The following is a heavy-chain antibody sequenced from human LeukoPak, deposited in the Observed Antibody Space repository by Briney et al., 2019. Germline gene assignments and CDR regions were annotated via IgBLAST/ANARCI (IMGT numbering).Heavy chain of an antibody. CDR1: GFTFSSYG. D-gene: IGHD3-22*01. CDR2: IRYDGSNK. J-gene: IGHJ5*02. CDR3: AKAYYYDSSGYPRRNWFDP. V-gene: IGHV3-30*02. Sequence: QPGGSLRLSCAASGFTFSSYGMHWVRQAPGKGLEWVAFIRYDGSNKYYADSVKGRFTISRDNSKNTLYLQMNSLRAEDTAVYYCAKAYYYDSSGYPRRNWFDPWGQGTLVTVSS.